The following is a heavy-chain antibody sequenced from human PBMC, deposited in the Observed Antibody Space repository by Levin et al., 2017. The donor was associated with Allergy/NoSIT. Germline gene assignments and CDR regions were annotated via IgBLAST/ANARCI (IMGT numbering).Heavy chain of an antibody. CDR2: ISSSGSTI. J-gene: IGHJ1*01. CDR1: GFTFSDYY. CDR3: ASRSMVGATPRVQH. Sequence: PGGSLRLSCAASGFTFSDYYMSWIRQAPGKGLEWLSYISSSGSTIYSADSVKGRFTISRDNAKNSLYLQMNSLRADDTAVYYCASRSMVGATPRVQHWGQGTLVTVSS. D-gene: IGHD1-26*01. V-gene: IGHV3-11*01.